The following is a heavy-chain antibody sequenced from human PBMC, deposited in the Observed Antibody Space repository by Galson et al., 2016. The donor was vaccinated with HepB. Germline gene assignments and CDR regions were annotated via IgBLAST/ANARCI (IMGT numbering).Heavy chain of an antibody. CDR3: ARLTYSSRCFDY. CDR1: GYIFTNYW. Sequence: QSGAEVKKPGESLKISCKGSGYIFTNYWIGWVRQMPGKGLEWMAIVYPGDSSTKYSPSFQGQVTISADKSITTAYLQWRSLKASDTAMYYCARLTYSSRCFDYWGQGTLVTVSS. D-gene: IGHD3-22*01. V-gene: IGHV5-51*01. CDR2: VYPGDSST. J-gene: IGHJ4*02.